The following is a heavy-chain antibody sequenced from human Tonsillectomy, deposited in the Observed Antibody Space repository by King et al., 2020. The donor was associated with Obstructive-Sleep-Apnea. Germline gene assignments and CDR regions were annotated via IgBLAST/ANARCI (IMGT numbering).Heavy chain of an antibody. CDR1: GYTFTSYG. CDR2: ISAYNGNT. J-gene: IGHJ4*02. CDR3: ARVLGFIAAAAGAPTFDY. D-gene: IGHD6-13*01. Sequence: QLVQSGAEVKKPGASVKVSCKASGYTFTSYGISWVRQAPGQGLEWMGWISAYNGNTNYAQKLQGRVTMTTDTPTSTAYMELRSLRSDDTAVYYCARVLGFIAAAAGAPTFDYWGQGTLVTVSS. V-gene: IGHV1-18*01.